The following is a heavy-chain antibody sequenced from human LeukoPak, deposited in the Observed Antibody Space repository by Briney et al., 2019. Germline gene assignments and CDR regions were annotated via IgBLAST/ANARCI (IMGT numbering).Heavy chain of an antibody. D-gene: IGHD6-13*01. CDR2: INPNSGGT. J-gene: IGHJ4*02. V-gene: IGHV1-2*04. CDR3: ATTPGYSSSWPLDY. CDR1: GYTFTGYY. Sequence: ASVKVSCKASGYTFTGYYMHWVRQAPGQGLEWMGWINPNSGGTNYAQKFQGWVTMTRDTSISTAHMELSRLRSDDTAVYYCATTPGYSSSWPLDYWGQGTLVTVSS.